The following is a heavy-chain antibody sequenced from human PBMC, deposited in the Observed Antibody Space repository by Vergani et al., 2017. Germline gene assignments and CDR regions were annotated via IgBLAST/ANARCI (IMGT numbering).Heavy chain of an antibody. J-gene: IGHJ6*03. CDR1: GFTFSSYA. CDR2: ISYDGSNK. Sequence: VQLLESGGDLVQPGGSLRLSCAASGFTFSSYAMHWVRQAPGKGLEWVAVISYDGSNKYYADSVKGRFTISRDNSKNTLYLQMNSLRAEDTAVYYCARDLVAAAGTNYYMDVWGKGTTVTVSS. D-gene: IGHD6-13*01. CDR3: ARDLVAAAGTNYYMDV. V-gene: IGHV3-30-3*01.